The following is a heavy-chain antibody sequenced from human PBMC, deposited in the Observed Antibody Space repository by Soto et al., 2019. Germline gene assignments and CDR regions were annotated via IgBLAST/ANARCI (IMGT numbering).Heavy chain of an antibody. Sequence: EVQVVESGGGLVQPGGSLTLSCAVSGLTFSNFYMSWVRQAPGKGLEWVAHIKHDGSEKYYVDSVKGRFTISRANAKNSLFLQMNSLRAEDTAVYYCARDEGYCSGGRCYTKMDYWGQGTLVTVSS. CDR2: IKHDGSEK. CDR1: GLTFSNFY. V-gene: IGHV3-7*01. D-gene: IGHD2-15*01. J-gene: IGHJ4*02. CDR3: ARDEGYCSGGRCYTKMDY.